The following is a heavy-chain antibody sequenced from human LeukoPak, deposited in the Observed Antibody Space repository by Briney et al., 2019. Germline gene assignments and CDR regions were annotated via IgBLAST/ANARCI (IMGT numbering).Heavy chain of an antibody. Sequence: PGGSLRLSCAASGFTFSSYAMSWVRQAPGKGLEWVSAISGSGGSTYYADSVKGRFTISRDNSKNTLYLQMNSLRAEDTAVYYCAKTTPAAYYYDSSGPYYFDYWGQGTLVTVSS. CDR1: GFTFSSYA. D-gene: IGHD3-22*01. CDR3: AKTTPAAYYYDSSGPYYFDY. CDR2: ISGSGGST. V-gene: IGHV3-23*01. J-gene: IGHJ4*02.